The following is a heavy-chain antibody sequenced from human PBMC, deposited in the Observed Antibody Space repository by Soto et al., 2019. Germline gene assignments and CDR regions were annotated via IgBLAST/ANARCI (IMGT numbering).Heavy chain of an antibody. Sequence: EVQLLESGGGLVQPGGSLRLSCAASGFTFSSYAMSWVRQAPGKGLEWVSAISGSGGSTYYADSVKGRFTISRDNSQNTLYLQMNSLRAEDTAVYYCAKDYRVATTIDYWGQGTLVTVSS. J-gene: IGHJ4*02. CDR2: ISGSGGST. CDR1: GFTFSSYA. V-gene: IGHV3-23*01. CDR3: AKDYRVATTIDY. D-gene: IGHD5-12*01.